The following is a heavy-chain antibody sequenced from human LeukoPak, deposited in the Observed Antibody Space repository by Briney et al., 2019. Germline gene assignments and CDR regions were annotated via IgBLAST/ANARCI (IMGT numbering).Heavy chain of an antibody. Sequence: GGSLRLSCAASGFTFSSYGMNWVRQAPGMGLDWLSYVSGSGDTIYYADSVKGRFTISRDNAKNSLSLQMNGLRAEDTAVYYCARDRMQQLYYYYGMDVWGQGATVTVSS. CDR1: GFTFSSYG. V-gene: IGHV3-48*03. CDR2: VSGSGDTI. D-gene: IGHD6-13*01. CDR3: ARDRMQQLYYYYGMDV. J-gene: IGHJ6*02.